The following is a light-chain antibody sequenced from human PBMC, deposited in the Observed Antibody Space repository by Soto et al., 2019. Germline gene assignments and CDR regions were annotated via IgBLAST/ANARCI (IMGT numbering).Light chain of an antibody. CDR1: SSDVGGNKY. V-gene: IGLV2-14*01. J-gene: IGLJ1*01. Sequence: QSVLTQPASVSGSPGQSITISCTGTSSDVGGNKYVSWYQQYPGKVPKLLINKVSNRPSGVSNRFSGSKSGNTASLTISGLLADDEADYFCTSSTSDSLYVFGTGTKLTVL. CDR3: TSSTSDSLYV. CDR2: KVS.